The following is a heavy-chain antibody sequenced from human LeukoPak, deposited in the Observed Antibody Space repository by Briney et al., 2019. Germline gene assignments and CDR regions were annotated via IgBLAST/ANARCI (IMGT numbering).Heavy chain of an antibody. V-gene: IGHV1-2*02. D-gene: IGHD6-13*01. CDR1: GYTFNDYY. Sequence: ASVKVSCKAFGYTFNDYYMHWMRQAPGQGPEWMGWINPNSGDTNYAQKLQGRVTMTRDTSISTTYMELSRLRFDDTAVYYCARVIAAGGQYYYYGMDVWGQGTTVTVSS. CDR2: INPNSGDT. CDR3: ARVIAAGGQYYYYGMDV. J-gene: IGHJ6*02.